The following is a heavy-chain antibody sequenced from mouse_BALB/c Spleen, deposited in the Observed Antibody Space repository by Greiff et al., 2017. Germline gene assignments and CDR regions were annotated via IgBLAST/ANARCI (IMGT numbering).Heavy chain of an antibody. CDR1: GFTFSSYA. Sequence: EVKLMESGGGLVKPGGSLKLSCAASGFTFSSYAMSWVRQTPEKRLEWVATISSGGSYTYYPDSVKGRFTISRDNAKNTLYLQMSSLKSEDTAMYYCARHDDYDAMDYWGQGTSVTVSS. V-gene: IGHV5-9-3*01. J-gene: IGHJ4*01. CDR3: ARHDDYDAMDY. CDR2: ISSGGSYT. D-gene: IGHD2-3*01.